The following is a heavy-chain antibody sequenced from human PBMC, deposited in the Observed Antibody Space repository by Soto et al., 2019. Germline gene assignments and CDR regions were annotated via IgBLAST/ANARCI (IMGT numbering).Heavy chain of an antibody. J-gene: IGHJ6*03. CDR3: AKDPVPAANHYYYIDV. CDR2: ISYDGSNK. Sequence: GGSLRLSCAASGFTFSSYGMHWVRQAPGKGLEWVAVISYDGSNKYYADSVKGRFTISRDNSKNTLYLQMNSLRAEDTAVYYCAKDPVPAANHYYYIDVWGKGTTVTVSS. V-gene: IGHV3-30*18. D-gene: IGHD2-2*01. CDR1: GFTFSSYG.